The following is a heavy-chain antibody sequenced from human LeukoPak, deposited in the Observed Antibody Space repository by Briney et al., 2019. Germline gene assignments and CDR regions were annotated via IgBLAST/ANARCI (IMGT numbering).Heavy chain of an antibody. CDR2: IAYDGNNK. CDR3: ARAPDSSGYYAPLDH. Sequence: GGSLRLSCAASGFTFCNNAKHWVRQAPGKGLEWVTVIAYDGNNKYYADSVKGRFTISRDNSKNTLYPQMNSLRTEDTAVFHCARAPDSSGYYAPLDHWGQGTLVTVSS. V-gene: IGHV3-30*01. D-gene: IGHD3-22*01. J-gene: IGHJ4*02. CDR1: GFTFCNNA.